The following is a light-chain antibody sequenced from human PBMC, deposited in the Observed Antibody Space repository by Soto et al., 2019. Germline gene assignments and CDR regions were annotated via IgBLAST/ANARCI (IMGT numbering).Light chain of an antibody. CDR1: QSVSNN. J-gene: IGKJ2*01. Sequence: EIVMTQSPATLSVSPGEIATLSCRASQSVSNNLAWFQQKPGQAPRLLIFGSSTRATGIPARFSGSGSGTDFTFTISSLQSEYFAVYVCQQYNILPQATFGQGTKLDIK. CDR2: GSS. CDR3: QQYNILPQAT. V-gene: IGKV3-15*01.